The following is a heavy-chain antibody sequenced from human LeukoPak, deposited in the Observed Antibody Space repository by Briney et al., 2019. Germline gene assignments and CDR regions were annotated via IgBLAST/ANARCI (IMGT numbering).Heavy chain of an antibody. V-gene: IGHV4-39*01. CDR1: GGSITSRNYY. J-gene: IGHJ6*03. CDR2: IYYTETT. CDR3: ARQISDYYYYYMDV. Sequence: PSETLSLTCTVSGGSITSRNYYWGWIRQSPGKGLEWVGSIYYTETTYYNPSLDSRVTISVDASKNQFSLNLRSVTAADTAQYYCARQISDYYYYYMDVWGTGTTVTVSS.